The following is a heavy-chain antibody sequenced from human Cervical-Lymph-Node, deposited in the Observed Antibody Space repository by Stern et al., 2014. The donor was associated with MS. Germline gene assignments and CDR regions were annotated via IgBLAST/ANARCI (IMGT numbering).Heavy chain of an antibody. V-gene: IGHV5-51*01. CDR1: GYQFSIYW. J-gene: IGHJ4*02. D-gene: IGHD1-14*01. CDR2: IYTGDSET. Sequence: VQLVQSGAELIRPGESLKISCKGSGYQFSIYWIAWVRQMPGKGLEWMGIIYTGDSETRYSPSFQGPVTLSAEKSTSTSHRKRSSLNASDTAMYFCARQTTAWAADVWGQGTLVTVSS. CDR3: ARQTTAWAADV.